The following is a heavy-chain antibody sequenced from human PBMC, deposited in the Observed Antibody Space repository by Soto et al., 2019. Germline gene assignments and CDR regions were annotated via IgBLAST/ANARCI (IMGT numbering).Heavy chain of an antibody. CDR3: ARQNTVLRGYYYYGMDV. V-gene: IGHV5-10-1*01. CDR2: IDPSDSYT. CDR1: GYSFTSYW. D-gene: IGHD6-13*01. Sequence: PGESLKISCKGSGYSFTSYWISWVRQMPGKGLEWMGRIDPSDSYTNYSPSFQGHVTISADKSISTAYLQWSSLKASDTAMYYWARQNTVLRGYYYYGMDVWGQGTTVTVSS. J-gene: IGHJ6*02.